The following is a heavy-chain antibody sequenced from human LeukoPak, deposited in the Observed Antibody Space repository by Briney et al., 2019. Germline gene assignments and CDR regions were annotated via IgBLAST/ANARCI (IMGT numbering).Heavy chain of an antibody. V-gene: IGHV5-51*01. CDR3: ARRTLMVRGVITDAFDI. D-gene: IGHD3-10*01. Sequence: GESLKISCKGSGYSLTSYWIGWVRQMPGKGLEWMGIIYPGDSDTRYSPSFQGQVTISADKSISTAYLQWSSLKASDTAMYYCARRTLMVRGVITDAFDIWGQGTMVTVSS. CDR1: GYSLTSYW. CDR2: IYPGDSDT. J-gene: IGHJ3*02.